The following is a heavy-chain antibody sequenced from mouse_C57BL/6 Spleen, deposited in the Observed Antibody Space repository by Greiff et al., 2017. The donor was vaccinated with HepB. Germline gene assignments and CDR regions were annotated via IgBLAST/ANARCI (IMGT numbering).Heavy chain of an antibody. J-gene: IGHJ2*01. D-gene: IGHD2-5*01. CDR3: ASYSNYPYFDY. CDR1: GYTFTDYN. V-gene: IGHV1-22*01. CDR2: INPNNGGN. Sequence: EVQLQQSGPELVKPGASVKMSCKASGYTFTDYNMHWVKQSHGKSLEWIGYINPNNGGNSYNQKFKGKATLTVNKSSSTAYMELRSLTSEDSAVYYCASYSNYPYFDYWGQGTTLTVSS.